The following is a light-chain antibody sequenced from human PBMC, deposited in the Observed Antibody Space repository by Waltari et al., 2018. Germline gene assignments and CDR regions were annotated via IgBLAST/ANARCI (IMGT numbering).Light chain of an antibody. J-gene: IGLJ3*02. CDR2: LND. Sequence: QSVLTQPPSASGTPGQRVTISCSGGSSNIGSNPVQWYQHLPGTALKLLIYLNDQRPSGVPDRFSGSKSGTSASLAISGLQSEDEVDYFCATWDENINGPLFGGGTKVTVL. V-gene: IGLV1-44*01. CDR1: SSNIGSNP. CDR3: ATWDENINGPL.